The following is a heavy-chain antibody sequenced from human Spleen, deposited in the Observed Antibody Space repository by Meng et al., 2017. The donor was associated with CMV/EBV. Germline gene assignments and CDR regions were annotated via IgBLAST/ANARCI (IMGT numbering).Heavy chain of an antibody. D-gene: IGHD2-2*01. CDR3: ARDRAVVVPAAMDY. CDR1: GYTFTSYA. V-gene: IGHV1-3*01. CDR2: INAGNGNT. Sequence: KGSGYTFTSYAMHWVRQAPGQRLEWMGWINAGNGNTKYSQKFQGRVTITRDTSASTAYMELSSLRSEDTAVYYCARDRAVVVPAAMDYWGQGTLVTVSS. J-gene: IGHJ4*02.